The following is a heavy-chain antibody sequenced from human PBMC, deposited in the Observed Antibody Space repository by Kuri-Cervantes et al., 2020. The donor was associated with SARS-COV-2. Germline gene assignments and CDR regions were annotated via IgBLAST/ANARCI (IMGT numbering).Heavy chain of an antibody. V-gene: IGHV3-21*01. CDR3: ARDGSRYSTSSFNYYYYMDV. Sequence: GGSLRLSCAASGFTFSSYSMNWVRQAPGEGLEWVSFISSSSNYIYYADSLKGRFTISRDNAKNSLYLQMNSPRAEDTAVYYCARDGSRYSTSSFNYYYYMDVWGKGTTVTVSS. D-gene: IGHD6-6*01. J-gene: IGHJ6*03. CDR2: ISSSSNYI. CDR1: GFTFSSYS.